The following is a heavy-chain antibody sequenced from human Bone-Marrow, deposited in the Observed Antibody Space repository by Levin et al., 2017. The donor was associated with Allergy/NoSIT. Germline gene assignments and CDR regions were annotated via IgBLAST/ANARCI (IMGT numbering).Heavy chain of an antibody. D-gene: IGHD3-16*01. CDR3: ARRTSFMMTAYNRRISTSAVDL. V-gene: IGHV4-39*02. CDR2: IGYGGTT. CDR1: GGSINSNNYL. Sequence: SETLSLTCMVSGGSINSNNYLWDWIRQPPGKGLEWIGSIGYGGTTDYKPSLKSRLPVSADMSTNHFSLSLTSVTAADTAVYHCARRTSFMMTAYNRRISTSAVDLWGQGTMVTVSS. J-gene: IGHJ3*01.